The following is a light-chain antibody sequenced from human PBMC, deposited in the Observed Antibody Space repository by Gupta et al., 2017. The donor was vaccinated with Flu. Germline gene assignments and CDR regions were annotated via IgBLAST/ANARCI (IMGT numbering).Light chain of an antibody. Sequence: QSALTQPASVSGSPGQSITISCTGTSSDVGRSDSVSWYQQHPGKAPKLIIYDVSNRPSGVSSRFSGSKSGNTASLTISGLEAEDETDYYCSSYTSTNTFYVFGPGTKVTGL. CDR1: SSDVGRSDS. CDR3: SSYTSTNTFYV. J-gene: IGLJ1*01. CDR2: DVS. V-gene: IGLV2-14*01.